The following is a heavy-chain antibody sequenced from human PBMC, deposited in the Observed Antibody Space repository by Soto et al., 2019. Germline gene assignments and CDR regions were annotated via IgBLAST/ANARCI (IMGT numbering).Heavy chain of an antibody. D-gene: IGHD3-9*01. Sequence: EVQLVESGGGLVKPGGSLRLSCAASGFTFSSYSMNWVRQAPGKGLEWVSSISSSSSFIYYADSVKGRFTISRENAKNSLYLPMSSQRAEDTAMFYCASSYDILTGYSGFDYWGQGTLVTVSS. CDR3: ASSYDILTGYSGFDY. J-gene: IGHJ4*02. CDR1: GFTFSSYS. CDR2: ISSSSSFI. V-gene: IGHV3-21*01.